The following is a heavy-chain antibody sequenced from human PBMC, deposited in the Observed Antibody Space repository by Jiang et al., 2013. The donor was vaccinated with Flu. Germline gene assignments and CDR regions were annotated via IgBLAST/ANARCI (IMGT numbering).Heavy chain of an antibody. V-gene: IGHV5-51*01. D-gene: IGHD4-23*01. Sequence: SLGISCRGSGFTFTNYWIAWVRQMPGKGLEWMGVIYPDDSDTRYSPSFQGQVTFSADKSINTAYLRWNSLKASDTAIYYCAREGGHQNSLYWYFDIWGRGSLVTVSS. CDR3: AREGGHQNSLYWYFDI. CDR1: GFTFTNYW. CDR2: IYPDDSDT. J-gene: IGHJ2*01.